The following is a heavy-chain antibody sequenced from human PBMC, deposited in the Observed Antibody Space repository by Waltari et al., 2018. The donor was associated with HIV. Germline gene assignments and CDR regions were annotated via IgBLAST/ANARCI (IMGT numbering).Heavy chain of an antibody. Sequence: EAQLVQSGAEMKKPGESLKISCQGSGYRATSQWFGWVRLVPGTGLEWLGIIYSGDSDTRYNPSFEGQVTISADESINTAYLRWSSLKTSDTAIYYCARGVSMSPGSYYFDHWGQGTLVSVSS. D-gene: IGHD3-10*02. V-gene: IGHV5-51*01. CDR1: GYRATSQW. CDR3: ARGVSMSPGSYYFDH. CDR2: IYSGDSDT. J-gene: IGHJ4*02.